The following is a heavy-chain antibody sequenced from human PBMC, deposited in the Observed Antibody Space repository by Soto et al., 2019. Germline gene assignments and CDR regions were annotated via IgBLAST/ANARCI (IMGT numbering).Heavy chain of an antibody. CDR1: GCSSSSGGYY. V-gene: IGHV4-31*03. Sequence: TLPLTCTFSGCSSSSGGYYWSWIRQHPGKGPEWIGHIYYSGSTYYNPSLKSRVTISVDTSKNQFSLKLSSVTAADTAVYYCARGRYSSSSNWFDPWGQGTLVTVSS. D-gene: IGHD6-6*01. CDR3: ARGRYSSSSNWFDP. J-gene: IGHJ5*02. CDR2: IYYSGST.